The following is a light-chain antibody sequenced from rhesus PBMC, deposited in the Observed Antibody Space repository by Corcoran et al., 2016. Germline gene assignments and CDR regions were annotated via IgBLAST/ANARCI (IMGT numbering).Light chain of an antibody. CDR2: FAN. Sequence: DIQMSQSPSSLSVSVGERVTITCRASQDFSSHSHWYQQKPGKAPKLLIYFANNLASGVPSMFSGSGCGTDSSLTISSLQPEDFATYYCLQGYTTPYSFVQGTKVEI. J-gene: IGKJ2*01. V-gene: IGKV1-32*03. CDR3: LQGYTTPYS. CDR1: QDFSSH.